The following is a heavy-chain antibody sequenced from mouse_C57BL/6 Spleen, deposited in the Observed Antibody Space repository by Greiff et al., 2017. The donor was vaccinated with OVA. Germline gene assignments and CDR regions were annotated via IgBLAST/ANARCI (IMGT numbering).Heavy chain of an antibody. CDR2: IRSKSNNYAT. D-gene: IGHD4-1*01. CDR1: GFSFNTYA. J-gene: IGHJ2*01. CDR3: VRHKLGSFDY. Sequence: EVKLVESGGGLVQPKGSLKLSCAASGFSFNTYAMNWVRQAPGKGLEWVARIRSKSNNYATYYADSVKDRFTISRDDSESMLYLQMNNLKTEDTAMYYCVRHKLGSFDYWGQGTTLTVSS. V-gene: IGHV10-1*01.